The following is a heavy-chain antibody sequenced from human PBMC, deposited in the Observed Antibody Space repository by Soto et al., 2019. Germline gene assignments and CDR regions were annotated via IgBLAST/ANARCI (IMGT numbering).Heavy chain of an antibody. Sequence: GGSLRLSCAASGFTFDDYAMHWVRQAPGKGLEWVSGISWNSSSIDYADSVKGRFTISRDNSKNTLYLQMNSLRAEDTAVYYCASSGDYCSGGSCDEYYFDYWGQGTLVTVSS. J-gene: IGHJ4*02. CDR1: GFTFDDYA. CDR3: ASSGDYCSGGSCDEYYFDY. V-gene: IGHV3-9*01. D-gene: IGHD2-15*01. CDR2: ISWNSSSI.